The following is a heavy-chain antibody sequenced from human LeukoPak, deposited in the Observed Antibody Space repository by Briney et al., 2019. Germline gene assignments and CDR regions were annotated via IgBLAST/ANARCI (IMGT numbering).Heavy chain of an antibody. CDR3: ARHLEAVVVVAA. Sequence: PSETLSLTCAVSGGSISSSSYYWGWIRQPPGKGLEWIGSIYYSGSTYYNPSLKSRVTISADTSKNQFSLKLSSVTAADTAVYYCARHLEAVVVVAAWGQGTMVTVSS. CDR1: GGSISSSSYY. J-gene: IGHJ3*01. V-gene: IGHV4-39*01. CDR2: IYYSGST. D-gene: IGHD2-15*01.